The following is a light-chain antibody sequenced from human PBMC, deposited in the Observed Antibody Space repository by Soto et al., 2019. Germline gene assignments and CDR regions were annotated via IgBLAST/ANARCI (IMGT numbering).Light chain of an antibody. Sequence: QSVRTQPASVSGSPGQSIAISCTGTSSDVGGYNYVSWYQQHPGKAPKLMIYDVSNRPSGVSNRFSGSKSGNTASLTISGLQAEDEADYYCSSYTSSSTPLYVFGTGPKVTVL. CDR2: DVS. V-gene: IGLV2-14*01. J-gene: IGLJ1*01. CDR1: SSDVGGYNY. CDR3: SSYTSSSTPLYV.